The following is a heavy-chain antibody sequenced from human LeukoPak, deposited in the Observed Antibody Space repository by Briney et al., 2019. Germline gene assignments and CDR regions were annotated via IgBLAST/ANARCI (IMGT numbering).Heavy chain of an antibody. J-gene: IGHJ6*03. Sequence: SETLSLTCTVSSGSISTSNYYWGWVRQPPGKALEWIGNIFYSGSTYYSPSLKSRVTISLDTSRNQFSLKLSSVTAADTAVYYCARGHSSGWYVSYYYYYMDVWGKGTTVTISS. CDR3: ARGHSSGWYVSYYYYYMDV. V-gene: IGHV4-39*07. CDR1: SGSISTSNYY. D-gene: IGHD6-19*01. CDR2: IFYSGST.